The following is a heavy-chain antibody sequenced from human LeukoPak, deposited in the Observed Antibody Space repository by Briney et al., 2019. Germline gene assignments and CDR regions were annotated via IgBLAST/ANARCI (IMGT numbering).Heavy chain of an antibody. V-gene: IGHV3-23*01. CDR1: EFAFSSYA. D-gene: IGHD3-9*01. Sequence: GSLRLSCAASEFAFSSYAMTWVRQAPGKGLEWVSAISGGGTTTYYADSVKGRFTISRDNSKNTLYLQMNSLRAEDTAVYYCAKSPGGFPTIRLFDYWGQGTLVTVSS. CDR2: ISGGGTTT. CDR3: AKSPGGFPTIRLFDY. J-gene: IGHJ4*02.